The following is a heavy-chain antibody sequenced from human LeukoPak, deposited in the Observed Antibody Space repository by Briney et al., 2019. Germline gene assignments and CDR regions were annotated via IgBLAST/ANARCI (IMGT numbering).Heavy chain of an antibody. V-gene: IGHV4-4*07. CDR2: IYTSGST. CDR3: ARDSNPVPAASWYYYYYMDV. J-gene: IGHJ6*03. CDR1: GGSISSYY. D-gene: IGHD2-2*01. Sequence: PSETLSLTCTVSGGSISSYYWNWIRQPAGKGLEWIGRIYTSGSTNYNPSLKSRVTMSVDTSKNQFSLKLSSVTAADTAVYYRARDSNPVPAASWYYYYYMDVWGKGTTVTVSS.